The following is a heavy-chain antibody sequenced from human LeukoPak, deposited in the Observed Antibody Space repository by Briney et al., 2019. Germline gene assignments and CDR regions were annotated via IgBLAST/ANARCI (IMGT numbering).Heavy chain of an antibody. CDR1: GGSISSYY. CDR2: IYYSGST. CDR3: ARSSIAAAGSFDY. J-gene: IGHJ4*02. D-gene: IGHD6-13*01. Sequence: SETLSLTCTVSGGSISSYYWSWIRQPPGKGLEWIGYIYYSGSTNYNPSLKSRVTISVDTSKNQFSLKLSSVTAADTAVYYCARSSIAAAGSFDYWGQGTLVTVSS. V-gene: IGHV4-59*01.